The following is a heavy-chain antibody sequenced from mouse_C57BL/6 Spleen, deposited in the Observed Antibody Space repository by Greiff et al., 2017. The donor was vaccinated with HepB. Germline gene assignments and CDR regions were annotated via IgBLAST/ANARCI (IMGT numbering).Heavy chain of an antibody. D-gene: IGHD1-1*01. CDR3: ARCGIMGSSYVNYAMDY. Sequence: QVQLQQPGAELVKPGASVKLSCKASGYTFTSYWMHWVKQRPGQGLEWIGMIHPNSGSTNYNEKFKSKATLTVDKSSSTAYMQLSSLTSEDSAVYYCARCGIMGSSYVNYAMDYWGQGTSVTVSS. V-gene: IGHV1-64*01. CDR2: IHPNSGST. CDR1: GYTFTSYW. J-gene: IGHJ4*01.